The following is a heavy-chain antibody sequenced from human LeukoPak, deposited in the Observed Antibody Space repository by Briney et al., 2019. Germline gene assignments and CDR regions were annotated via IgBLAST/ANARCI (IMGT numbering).Heavy chain of an antibody. D-gene: IGHD3-22*01. CDR2: ISAYNGNT. Sequence: ASVKVSCKASGYTFTSYGISWVRQAPGQGLEWMGWISAYNGNTNYAQKLQGRVTMTTDTSTSTAYMELRSLRSDDTAVYYCARDPPSDGSGYTFDYWGQGTLVTVSS. CDR3: ARDPPSDGSGYTFDY. CDR1: GYTFTSYG. V-gene: IGHV1-18*01. J-gene: IGHJ4*02.